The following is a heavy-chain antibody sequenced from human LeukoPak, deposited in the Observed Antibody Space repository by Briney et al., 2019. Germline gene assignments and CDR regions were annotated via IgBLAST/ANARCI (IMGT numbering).Heavy chain of an antibody. CDR1: GITFSNYW. CDR3: ERVPGDSGYFDY. Sequence: GKSLRLSCAVSGITFSNYWMGWVRQAPGKGLEWVANIKRDGSEKYYVDSVKGRFGISRDNAKNSLYLQMNSLRAEDTAVYYCERVPGDSGYFDYWGQGILVTVSS. CDR2: IKRDGSEK. V-gene: IGHV3-7*03. D-gene: IGHD3-22*01. J-gene: IGHJ4*02.